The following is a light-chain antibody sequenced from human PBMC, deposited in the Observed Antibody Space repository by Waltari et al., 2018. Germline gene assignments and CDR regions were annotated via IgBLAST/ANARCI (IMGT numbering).Light chain of an antibody. CDR1: QSISKY. J-gene: IGKJ1*01. V-gene: IGKV3-11*01. Sequence: CRARQSISKYLVWYQQRPGHAPRLRIYAASTRATGVPDRFSGSGYGTDFTLTISRLEPEDFAVYYCQNHERLPAAFGQGTKVEIK. CDR3: QNHERLPAA. CDR2: AAS.